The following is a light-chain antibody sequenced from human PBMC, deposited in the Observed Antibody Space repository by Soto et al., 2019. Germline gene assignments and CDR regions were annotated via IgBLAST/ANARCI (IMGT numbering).Light chain of an antibody. J-gene: IGKJ4*01. CDR1: QSIGRF. V-gene: IGKV1-39*01. Sequence: DIQMTQSPSSLSASGGDRVTITCRASQSIGRFLNWHQQKPGKAPNVLINVASTLRSGVPSRFSGSGSGTDFNLTINSLQPEDFATYFCQQSFTTPLTFGGGTKVDIK. CDR3: QQSFTTPLT. CDR2: VAS.